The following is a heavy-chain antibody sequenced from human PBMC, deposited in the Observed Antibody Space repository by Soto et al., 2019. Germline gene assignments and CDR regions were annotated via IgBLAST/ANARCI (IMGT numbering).Heavy chain of an antibody. CDR2: ISYDGSNK. Sequence: PVGSLRLSCAASGFTFSSYAMHWVRQAPGKGLEWVAVISYDGSNKYYADSVKGRFTISRDNSKNTLYLQMNSLRAEDTAVYYCYPGYCSSTSCSEGGYWGQGTLVTVSS. J-gene: IGHJ4*02. V-gene: IGHV3-30-3*01. D-gene: IGHD2-2*01. CDR1: GFTFSSYA. CDR3: YPGYCSSTSCSEGGY.